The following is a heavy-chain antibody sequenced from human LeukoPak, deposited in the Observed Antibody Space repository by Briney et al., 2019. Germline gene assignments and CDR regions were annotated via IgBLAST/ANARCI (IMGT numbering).Heavy chain of an antibody. J-gene: IGHJ6*03. CDR2: MNPNSGNT. V-gene: IGHV1-8*01. Sequence: ASVMVSCKASGYTFTSYDINWVRQATGQGLEWMGLMNPNSGNTGYAQKFQGRVTMTRNTSISTAYMELSSLRSEDTAVYYCARKYYYGSGSFYYYYMDVWGKGTTVTVSS. D-gene: IGHD3-10*01. CDR3: ARKYYYGSGSFYYYYMDV. CDR1: GYTFTSYD.